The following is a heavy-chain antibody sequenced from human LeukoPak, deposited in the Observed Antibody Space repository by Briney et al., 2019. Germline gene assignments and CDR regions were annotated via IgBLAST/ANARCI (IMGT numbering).Heavy chain of an antibody. CDR1: GGSFSGYY. CDR2: INHSGST. V-gene: IGHV4-34*01. J-gene: IGHJ4*02. D-gene: IGHD3-9*01. Sequence: SETLSLTCAVYGGSFSGYYWSWIRQPPGKGLEWIGEINHSGSTNYNPSLKSRVTISVDTSKNQFSLKLSSVIAAETAVYYCARLRPLYYDILTGKRGVYDYWGQGTLVTVSS. CDR3: ARLRPLYYDILTGKRGVYDY.